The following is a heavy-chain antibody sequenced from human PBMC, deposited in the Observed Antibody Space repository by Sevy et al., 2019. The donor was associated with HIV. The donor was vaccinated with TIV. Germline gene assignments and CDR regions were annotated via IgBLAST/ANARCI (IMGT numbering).Heavy chain of an antibody. CDR2: ISGSGGST. CDR1: GFIFSSYA. CDR3: PGVGVTTNFDY. D-gene: IGHD1-26*01. V-gene: IGHV3-23*01. Sequence: GGSLRLSCAASGFIFSSYAMSWVRQAPGKGLEWVSGISGSGGSTYYADSVKGRFTISRDNFRKTQYLEMNSLRAEDTAVYYCPGVGVTTNFDYWGQGTLVTVSS. J-gene: IGHJ4*02.